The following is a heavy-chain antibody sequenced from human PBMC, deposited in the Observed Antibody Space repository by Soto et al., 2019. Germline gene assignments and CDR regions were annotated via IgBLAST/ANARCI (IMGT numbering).Heavy chain of an antibody. CDR2: LYYSGST. CDR1: GGSISSSIYY. CDR3: ARPIEDSWNYDAFDI. J-gene: IGHJ3*02. D-gene: IGHD1-7*01. V-gene: IGHV4-39*01. Sequence: SETLCVTCTVSGGSISSSIYYWGWIRQPPGKGLEWIGSLYYSGSTYYNPSLKSRVTISVDTSKNQFSLKLSSVTATDAAVYDCARPIEDSWNYDAFDIWGKGTMVT.